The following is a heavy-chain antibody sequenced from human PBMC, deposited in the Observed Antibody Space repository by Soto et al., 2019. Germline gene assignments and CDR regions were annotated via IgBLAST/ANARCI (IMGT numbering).Heavy chain of an antibody. CDR1: GYTFTSYG. V-gene: IGHV1-18*01. CDR3: ARDLLTGYLFDP. J-gene: IGHJ5*02. Sequence: GVSVKLSCKASGYTFTSYGSSWVRQAPGQGLEWMGWISAYNGNTNYAQKLQGRVTMTTDTSTSTAYMELRSLRSDDTAVYYCARDLLTGYLFDPWGQGTLVTVSS. CDR2: ISAYNGNT. D-gene: IGHD3-9*01.